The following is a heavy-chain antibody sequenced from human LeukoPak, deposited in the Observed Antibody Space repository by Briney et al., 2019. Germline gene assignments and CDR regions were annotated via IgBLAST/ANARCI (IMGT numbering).Heavy chain of an antibody. Sequence: SETLSLTCTVSGGSISCYYWSWIRQPAGEGLEWIGRIYGSDITNYNPSLRSRVTISIDTSKNQFSLKLSSVTAADTAVYYCTRATDSRRYAFDIWGQGTVVTVSS. V-gene: IGHV4-4*07. CDR2: IYGSDIT. CDR3: TRATDSRRYAFDI. D-gene: IGHD1-14*01. CDR1: GGSISCYY. J-gene: IGHJ3*02.